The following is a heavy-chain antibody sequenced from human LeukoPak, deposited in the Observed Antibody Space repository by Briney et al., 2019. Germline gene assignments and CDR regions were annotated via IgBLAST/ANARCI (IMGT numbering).Heavy chain of an antibody. V-gene: IGHV3-9*01. D-gene: IGHD3-10*01. J-gene: IGHJ4*02. CDR2: ISWNSGSI. CDR3: AKDYGSGSHRTYYFDY. CDR1: GFTFDDYA. Sequence: GGSLRLSCAASGFTFDDYAMHWVRHAPGKGLEWVSGISWNSGSIGYADSVKGRFTISRDNAKNSLYLQMNSLRAEDTALYYCAKDYGSGSHRTYYFDYWGQGTLVTVSS.